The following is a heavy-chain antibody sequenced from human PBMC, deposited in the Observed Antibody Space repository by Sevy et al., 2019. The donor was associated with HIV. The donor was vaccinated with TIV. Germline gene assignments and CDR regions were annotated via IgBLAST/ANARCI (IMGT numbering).Heavy chain of an antibody. CDR1: GGTFSSYI. J-gene: IGHJ4*02. CDR2: ITPVLGTT. Sequence: ASVKVSCKASGGTFSSYIVSWVRQAPGQGLEWMGGITPVLGTTNYAHKFRGRVTITADESTSTVYMEMSRLKSEDTAVYYCARWSISIDYWGQGTLVTVSS. CDR3: ARWSISIDY. V-gene: IGHV1-69*13.